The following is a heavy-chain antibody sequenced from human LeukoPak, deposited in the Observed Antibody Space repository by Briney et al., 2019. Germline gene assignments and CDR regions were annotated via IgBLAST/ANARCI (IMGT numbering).Heavy chain of an antibody. V-gene: IGHV3-66*01. CDR1: GFTVSSNS. J-gene: IGHJ1*01. Sequence: GGSLRLSCADSGFTVSSNSMSWVRQAPGKGLEWVSIIYSGGNTFHADSVEARFSISRDESTDTVYLQMNSLRVEDTAVYYCARGSEYFRHWGQGTLVTVSS. CDR3: ARGSEYFRH. CDR2: IYSGGNT.